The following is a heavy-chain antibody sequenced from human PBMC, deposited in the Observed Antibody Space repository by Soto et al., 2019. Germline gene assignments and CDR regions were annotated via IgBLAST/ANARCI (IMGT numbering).Heavy chain of an antibody. V-gene: IGHV3-30-3*01. CDR1: GFFFSSYG. Sequence: QVQLVESGGGVVQPGRSLRLSCAASGFFFSSYGLFWVRQAPGKGLESVTFISHDGSNKKYADSVKGRFTISRDNSKNTLYLQMNNLRPEDSAMYYCARAGIWWDIFRPFDQRGQGTLVTVSS. CDR3: ARAGIWWDIFRPFDQ. J-gene: IGHJ4*02. CDR2: ISHDGSNK. D-gene: IGHD5-12*01.